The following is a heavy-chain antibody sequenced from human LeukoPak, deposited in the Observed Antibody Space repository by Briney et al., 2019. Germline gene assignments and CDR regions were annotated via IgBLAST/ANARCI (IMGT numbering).Heavy chain of an antibody. Sequence: ASVKVSCKASGYTFTSYGISWVRQAPGQGLEWMGWISAYNGNTNYAQKLQGRVTMTTDTSTSTAYMELRSLRSDDTAVYYCARDALLCSTSCSAGYWGQGTLVTVSS. V-gene: IGHV1-18*01. CDR2: ISAYNGNT. D-gene: IGHD2-2*01. CDR1: GYTFTSYG. CDR3: ARDALLCSTSCSAGY. J-gene: IGHJ4*02.